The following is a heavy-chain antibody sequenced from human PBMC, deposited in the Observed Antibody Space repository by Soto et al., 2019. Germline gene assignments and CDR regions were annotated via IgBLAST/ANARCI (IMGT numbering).Heavy chain of an antibody. D-gene: IGHD3-3*01. J-gene: IGHJ4*02. CDR3: VRARHLVSGTLGFFEY. V-gene: IGHV4-31*03. CDR2: IYYSGST. Sequence: SETLSLTCTVSGGSISSGGYYWSWIRQHPGKGLEWIGYIYYSGSTYYNPSLKSRVTISVDTSKNQLSLELNSVTPEDTAVYYCVRARHLVSGTLGFFEYWGQGTLVTVSS. CDR1: GGSISSGGYY.